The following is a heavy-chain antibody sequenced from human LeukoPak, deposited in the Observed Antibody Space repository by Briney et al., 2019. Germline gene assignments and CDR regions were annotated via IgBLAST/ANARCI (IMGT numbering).Heavy chain of an antibody. V-gene: IGHV4-59*08. Sequence: PSETLSLTCTVSGGSISSYYWSWIRQPPGRGLEWIGYIYYSGITTYNPSLKSRVTISVDTSKNQFSLNLSAVTAADTAVYYCARHALVAASSFDYWGRGTLVTVSS. J-gene: IGHJ4*02. D-gene: IGHD2-15*01. CDR2: IYYSGIT. CDR1: GGSISSYY. CDR3: ARHALVAASSFDY.